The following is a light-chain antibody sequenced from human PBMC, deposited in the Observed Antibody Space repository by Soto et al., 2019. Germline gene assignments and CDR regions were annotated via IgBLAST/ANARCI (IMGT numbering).Light chain of an antibody. J-gene: IGKJ1*01. CDR3: QQRGNWPRT. V-gene: IGKV3-11*01. CDR2: DAS. CDR1: QSVSSY. Sequence: EIVLTQSPATLSLSPGERATLSCRASQSVSSYLAWYQQKPGQAPRLLIYDASKRATGIPARFSGSGSGTHFTLTISNLEPEDFAVYYCQQRGNWPRTFGQGNKVEIK.